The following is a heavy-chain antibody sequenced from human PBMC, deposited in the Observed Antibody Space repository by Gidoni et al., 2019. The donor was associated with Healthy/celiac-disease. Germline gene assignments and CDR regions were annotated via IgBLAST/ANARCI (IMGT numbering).Heavy chain of an antibody. D-gene: IGHD4-17*01. CDR3: ARDKTIPLFDDMTTVTTGAFDI. CDR2: IYYSGST. V-gene: IGHV4-59*01. Sequence: QVQLQESGPGLVKPSETLSLTCTVSGGSISSYYWSWIRQPPGKGLEWIGYIYYSGSTNYNPSLKSRVTISVDTSKNQFSLKLSSVTAADTAVYYCARDKTIPLFDDMTTVTTGAFDIWGQGTMVTVSS. J-gene: IGHJ3*02. CDR1: GGSISSYY.